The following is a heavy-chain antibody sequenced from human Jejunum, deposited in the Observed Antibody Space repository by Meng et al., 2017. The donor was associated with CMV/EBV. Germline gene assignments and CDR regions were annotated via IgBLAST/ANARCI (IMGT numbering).Heavy chain of an antibody. CDR1: ISSSSYY. CDR2: IYYSGTP. V-gene: IGHV4-39*01. CDR3: ARGVLEVSNYYYGMDV. J-gene: IGHJ6*02. Sequence: ISSSSYYWAWIRQPPGKGLEWIGSIYYSGTPFYNPSLKSRVTISGDMSNNQFSLTLSSLTAADTAVFYCARGVLEVSNYYYGMDVWGQGTTVTVSS. D-gene: IGHD2-8*02.